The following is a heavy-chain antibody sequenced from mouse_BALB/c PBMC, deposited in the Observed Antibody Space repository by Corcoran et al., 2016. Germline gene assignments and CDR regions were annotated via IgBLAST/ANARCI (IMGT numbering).Heavy chain of an antibody. CDR3: ARGYDKDFDV. D-gene: IGHD2-14*01. CDR1: GYSFTGYY. J-gene: IGHJ1*01. V-gene: IGHV1S34*01. CDR2: ISWYNGAT. Sequence: LVKTGASVKISCKASGYSFTGYYMHWVKQSHGKSLEWIGYISWYNGATSYNQKFKGKATFTVDTSSSTAYMQFNSLTSEDSAVYYCARGYDKDFDVWGAGTTVTVSS.